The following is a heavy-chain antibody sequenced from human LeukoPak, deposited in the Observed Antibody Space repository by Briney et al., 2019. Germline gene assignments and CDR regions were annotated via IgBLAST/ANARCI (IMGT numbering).Heavy chain of an antibody. D-gene: IGHD1-7*01. CDR1: GYTVSNNF. J-gene: IGHJ4*02. V-gene: IGHV3-66*01. CDR3: ARAGNYRFDY. CDR2: IYTGGTP. Sequence: PGGSLRLSCAASGYTVSNNFMTWVRQAPGRGLEWVSVIYTGGTPHYADSVKGRFTISRDNAKNTLYLQMNSLRAEDTAVYYCARAGNYRFDYWGQGTLVTVSS.